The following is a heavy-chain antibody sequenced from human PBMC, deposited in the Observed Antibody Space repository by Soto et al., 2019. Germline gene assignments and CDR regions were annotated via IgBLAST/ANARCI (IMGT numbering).Heavy chain of an antibody. V-gene: IGHV3-15*07. D-gene: IGHD3-22*01. J-gene: IGHJ4*01. CDR2: VKSNSDGGTT. CDR1: GFTFTNAW. Sequence: GGSLRLSCAASGFTFTNAWMNWVRQAPGKGLEWVGRVKSNSDGGTTDYAAPVKGRFTISRDNVQNSLFLQMDSLRVEDTAVYYCARDRDYYKADYWGQGTLVTVSS. CDR3: ARDRDYYKADY.